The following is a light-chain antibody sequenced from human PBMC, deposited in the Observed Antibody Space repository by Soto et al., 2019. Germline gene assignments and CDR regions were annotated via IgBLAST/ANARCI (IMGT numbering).Light chain of an antibody. CDR3: QQANSFPYT. Sequence: DIQMTQSPSSVSASVGDRVTITCRASQGIITWLAWYQQKPGQAPKLLISPASSLQSVVPSRFSGSGSGTYFTLTISSLQPEDSATYYCQQANSFPYTFGQGTKLEIK. J-gene: IGKJ2*01. CDR1: QGIITW. V-gene: IGKV1-12*01. CDR2: PAS.